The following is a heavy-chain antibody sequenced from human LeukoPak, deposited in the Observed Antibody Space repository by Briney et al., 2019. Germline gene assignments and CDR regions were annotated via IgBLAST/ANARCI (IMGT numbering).Heavy chain of an antibody. CDR2: IKQDGSEK. D-gene: IGHD6-13*01. J-gene: IGHJ4*02. Sequence: PGGSLRLSCAASGFTFSSYWMSWVRQAPGKGLEWVANIKQDGSEKSYVDSVEGRFTISRDNAKNSLFLQMNSPRPEDTAVYYCARDQGYSNIWGQGTLVTVSS. CDR3: ARDQGYSNI. CDR1: GFTFSSYW. V-gene: IGHV3-7*01.